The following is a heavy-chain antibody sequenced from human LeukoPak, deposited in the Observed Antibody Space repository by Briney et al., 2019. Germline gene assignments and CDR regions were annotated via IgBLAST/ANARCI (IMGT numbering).Heavy chain of an antibody. CDR1: GGSISSYY. J-gene: IGHJ6*02. Sequence: RPSETLSLTCTVSGGSISSYYWSWIRQPPGKGLEWIGYIYYSGSTNYNPSLKSRVTISVDTSKNQFSLKLSSVTAADTAVYYCARDQWGYCSGSSCRHTYYYYGMDVWGQGTTVTVSS. V-gene: IGHV4-59*01. CDR2: IYYSGST. CDR3: ARDQWGYCSGSSCRHTYYYYGMDV. D-gene: IGHD2-15*01.